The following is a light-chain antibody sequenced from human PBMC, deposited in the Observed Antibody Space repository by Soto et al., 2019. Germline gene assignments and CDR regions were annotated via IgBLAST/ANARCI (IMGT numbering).Light chain of an antibody. Sequence: EIVLTQSPATLSLSPVERSTLSCMASQSVSSNLAWYQQKPGQAPRLLIYDASTRATGIPARFSGSGSWTDFTLTIRSLQSEDFAVYYCQQYYNWPPWTCGQGNTGDIK. J-gene: IGKJ1*01. CDR2: DAS. CDR1: QSVSSN. CDR3: QQYYNWPPWT. V-gene: IGKV3-15*01.